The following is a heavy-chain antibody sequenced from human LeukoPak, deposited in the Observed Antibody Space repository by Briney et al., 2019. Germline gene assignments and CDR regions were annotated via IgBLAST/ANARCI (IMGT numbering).Heavy chain of an antibody. CDR2: IRYDGSNK. J-gene: IGHJ4*02. CDR1: GFTISSYG. Sequence: GGSLRLSCAASGFTISSYGMHWVRQAPGKGLEWVAFIRYDGSNKYYADSVKGRFTISRDNAKNTLYLQMNSLRAEDTAVYYCARDHDAEFDYWGQGTLVTVSS. D-gene: IGHD1-14*01. CDR3: ARDHDAEFDY. V-gene: IGHV3-30*02.